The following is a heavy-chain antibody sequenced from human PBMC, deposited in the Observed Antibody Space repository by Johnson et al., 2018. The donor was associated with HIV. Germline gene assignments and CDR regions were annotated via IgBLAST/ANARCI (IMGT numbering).Heavy chain of an antibody. CDR3: AKDEEGELELPDAFDI. V-gene: IGHV3-30-3*01. J-gene: IGHJ3*02. CDR2: ISYDGSNK. D-gene: IGHD1-7*01. Sequence: QVQLVESGGGVVQPGRSLRLSCAASGFTFSTFPMHWVRQAPGKGLAWVAFISYDGSNKYYADSVTGRFTISRDNAKNTLYLQMNSLRAEDTAVYYCAKDEEGELELPDAFDIWGQGTMVTVSS. CDR1: GFTFSTFP.